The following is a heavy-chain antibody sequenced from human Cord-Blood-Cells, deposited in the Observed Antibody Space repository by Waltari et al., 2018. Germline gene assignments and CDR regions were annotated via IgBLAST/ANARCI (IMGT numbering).Heavy chain of an antibody. J-gene: IGHJ3*02. CDR1: GYTLPELS. D-gene: IGHD4-17*01. V-gene: IGHV1-24*01. CDR3: ATAGDYGGNSVFAFDI. Sequence: QVQLVQSGAEVKKPGASVKVSCKVSGYTLPELSIHWVRQARGKGLEWMGGFDPEDGETIYAQKFQGRVTMTEDTSTDTAYMELSSLRSEDTAVYYCATAGDYGGNSVFAFDIWGQGTMVTVSS. CDR2: FDPEDGET.